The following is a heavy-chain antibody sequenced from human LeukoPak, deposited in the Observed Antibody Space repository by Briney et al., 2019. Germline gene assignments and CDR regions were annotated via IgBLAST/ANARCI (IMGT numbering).Heavy chain of an antibody. V-gene: IGHV4-4*07. CDR3: ARGWNAIDY. D-gene: IGHD1-1*01. CDR2: VQTIGST. CDR1: GGSISGFC. Sequence: KSSETLSLTCVVSGGSISGFCWSWIRQPVGKGLEWIGRVQTIGSTNYNPSLKSRVTVSVDTSQNIFSLRINSVTAADTAVYYCARGWNAIDYWGQGTLVAVSS. J-gene: IGHJ4*02.